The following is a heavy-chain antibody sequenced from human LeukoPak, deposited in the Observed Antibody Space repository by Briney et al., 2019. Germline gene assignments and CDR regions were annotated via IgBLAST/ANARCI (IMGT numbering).Heavy chain of an antibody. D-gene: IGHD3-22*01. CDR1: GYTFTSYG. CDR2: ISAYNGNT. Sequence: GASVKVSCKASGYTFTSYGISWVRQAPGQGLEWMGWISAYNGNTNYAQKLQGRVTMTRDTSTSTVYMELSSLRSGDTAVYYCARPGRYYYDSSPAGYFQHWGQGTLVTVSS. CDR3: ARPGRYYYDSSPAGYFQH. J-gene: IGHJ1*01. V-gene: IGHV1-18*01.